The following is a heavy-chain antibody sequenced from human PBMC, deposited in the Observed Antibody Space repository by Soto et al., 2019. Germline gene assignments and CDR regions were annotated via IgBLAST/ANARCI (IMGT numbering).Heavy chain of an antibody. CDR2: IWYDGSNK. D-gene: IGHD6-19*01. CDR1: GFTFSSYA. J-gene: IGHJ6*02. V-gene: IGHV3-33*06. Sequence: PGGSLRLSCAASGFTFSSYAMHWVRQAPGKGLEWVAVIWYDGSNKYYADSVKGRFTISRDNSKNTLYLQMNSLRAEDTAVYYCAKDKGVAGTTTRYYYYYGMDVWGQGTTVTVSS. CDR3: AKDKGVAGTTTRYYYYYGMDV.